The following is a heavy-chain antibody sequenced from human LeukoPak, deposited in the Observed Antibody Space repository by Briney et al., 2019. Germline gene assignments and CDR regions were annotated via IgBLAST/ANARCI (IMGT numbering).Heavy chain of an antibody. D-gene: IGHD6-25*01. J-gene: IGHJ3*02. CDR2: INPNSGGT. CDR3: ARDEAASPDDALDI. CDR1: GYTFTGYY. Sequence: ASVKVSCKASGYTFTGYYIHWVRQAPGQGLEWMGWINPNSGGTNYAQNFQGRVTMTRDTSISTAYMELSRLRSDDTAVYHCARDEAASPDDALDIWGQGTRVTVSS. V-gene: IGHV1-2*02.